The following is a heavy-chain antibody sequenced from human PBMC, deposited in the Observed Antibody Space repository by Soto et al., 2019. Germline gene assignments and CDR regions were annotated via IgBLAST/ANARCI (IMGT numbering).Heavy chain of an antibody. Sequence: GGSLRLSCAASGFTFSDYCMSWIRQAPGKGLEWVSYIGSSSSYTNYADSVKGRFTIPRDSAKNSLYLQMNSLRAEDTAVYYCARDADILTGSDAFDIWGQGTMVTVSS. CDR3: ARDADILTGSDAFDI. V-gene: IGHV3-11*05. CDR2: IGSSSSYT. D-gene: IGHD3-9*01. CDR1: GFTFSDYC. J-gene: IGHJ3*02.